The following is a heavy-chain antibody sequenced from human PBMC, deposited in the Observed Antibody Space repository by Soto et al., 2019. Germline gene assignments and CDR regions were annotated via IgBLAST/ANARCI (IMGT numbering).Heavy chain of an antibody. CDR2: IIPIFGTA. D-gene: IGHD4-4*01. V-gene: IGHV1-69*12. CDR1: GGTFSSYA. J-gene: IGHJ6*02. Sequence: QVQLVQSGAEVKKPGSSVKVSCKASGGTFSSYAISWVRQAPGQGLEWMGGIIPIFGTANYAQKFQGRVTITADESTSTAYMELSSLRSEDTAVYYCARARYSNYLFDYYSYGMDVWGQGTTVTVSS. CDR3: ARARYSNYLFDYYSYGMDV.